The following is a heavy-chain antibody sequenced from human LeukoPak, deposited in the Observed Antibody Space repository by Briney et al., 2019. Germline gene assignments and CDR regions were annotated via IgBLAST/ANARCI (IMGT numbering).Heavy chain of an antibody. CDR2: ISYDGSNK. D-gene: IGHD6-19*01. V-gene: IGHV3-30-3*02. CDR1: GFTFSSYA. Sequence: GGSLRLSCAASGFTFSSYAMHWVRQAPGKGLEWVAVISYDGSNKYYADSVKGRFTISRDTSKSTVYLQMNSLRADDTAVYYCAKPSGIAVAGGFDYWGQGTLVTVSS. CDR3: AKPSGIAVAGGFDY. J-gene: IGHJ4*02.